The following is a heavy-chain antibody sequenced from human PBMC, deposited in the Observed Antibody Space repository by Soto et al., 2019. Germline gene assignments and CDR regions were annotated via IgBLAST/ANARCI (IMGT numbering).Heavy chain of an antibody. CDR2: VLYDGRNK. V-gene: IGHV3-30*18. J-gene: IGHJ4*02. Sequence: QVQLGESGGGVVQPGRSLRLSCAASGFTFSRYGMHWVRQAPGKGLEWVAVVLYDGRNKYYADSVKGRFTISRDNSKNTVYLQMNSLRAEDTAVYYCAKAGYYDSSGYYELDYWGQGTLVTVSS. CDR1: GFTFSRYG. CDR3: AKAGYYDSSGYYELDY. D-gene: IGHD3-22*01.